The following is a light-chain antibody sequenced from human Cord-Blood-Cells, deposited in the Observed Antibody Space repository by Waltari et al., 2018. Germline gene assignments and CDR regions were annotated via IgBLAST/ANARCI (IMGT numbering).Light chain of an antibody. J-gene: IGLJ2*01. Sequence: QSALTQPASVSGSPGQSITISCTGTSSDVGGYNYVSWYQQHPGKAPKLMIDDVNNRPSGFSNRFSCSKSGNTASLTISGLQAEDEADYYCSSDTSSSTLFGGGTKLTVL. V-gene: IGLV2-14*01. CDR2: DVN. CDR3: SSDTSSSTL. CDR1: SSDVGGYNY.